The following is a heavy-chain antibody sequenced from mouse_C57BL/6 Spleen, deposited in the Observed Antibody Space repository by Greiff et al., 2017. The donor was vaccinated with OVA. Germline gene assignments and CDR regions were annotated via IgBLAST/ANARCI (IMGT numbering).Heavy chain of an antibody. V-gene: IGHV1-49*01. D-gene: IGHD2-4*01. Sequence: QVQLQQSGAALVSPGSSVKLSCKASYFAFMACAMHWVKQRPGHGLEWIGSFTMYSDATEYSENFKGKATLTANTSSSTAYMELSSLTSEDSAVYYCARGRLRLGISIAMDYWGQGTSVTVSS. CDR3: ARGRLRLGISIAMDY. J-gene: IGHJ4*01. CDR2: FTMYSDAT. CDR1: YFAFMACA.